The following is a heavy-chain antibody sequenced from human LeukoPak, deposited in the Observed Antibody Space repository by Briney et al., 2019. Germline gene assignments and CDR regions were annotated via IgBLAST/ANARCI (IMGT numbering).Heavy chain of an antibody. CDR1: GGSISSSSYY. CDR2: IYHSGST. V-gene: IGHV4-39*01. D-gene: IGHD5-24*01. Sequence: SETLSLTCTVSGGSISSSSYYWGWIRQPPGKGLEWIGSIYHSGSTYYNPSLKSRVTISVDTSKNQFSLKLSSVTAADTAVYYCARPRQDRRDGYNQRAFDIWGQGTMVTVSS. J-gene: IGHJ3*02. CDR3: ARPRQDRRDGYNQRAFDI.